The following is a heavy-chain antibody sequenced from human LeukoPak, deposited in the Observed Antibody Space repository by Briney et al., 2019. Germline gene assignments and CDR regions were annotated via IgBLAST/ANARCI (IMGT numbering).Heavy chain of an antibody. Sequence: PGGSLRLSCAASGFTFSNYAFHWVRQAPGKGLECVAVISYDGSNEFYADSVKGRFTISRDNSKNTLYLQMHSLRAEDTAMYYCTRVGYIDEGIDYWGQGTLVTVSS. J-gene: IGHJ4*02. CDR2: ISYDGSNE. CDR1: GFTFSNYA. CDR3: TRVGYIDEGIDY. V-gene: IGHV3-30*04. D-gene: IGHD5-24*01.